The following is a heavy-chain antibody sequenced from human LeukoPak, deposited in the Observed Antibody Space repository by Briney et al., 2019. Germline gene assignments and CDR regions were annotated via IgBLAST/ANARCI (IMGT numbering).Heavy chain of an antibody. Sequence: GGSLRLSCAASGFTFDDYTMHWVRQAPGKGLEWVSLISWDGGSTYYADSVKGRFTISRDNSKNSLYLQMNSLRTEDTALYYCAKDIRATENLFSDYWGQGTLVTVSS. CDR1: GFTFDDYT. CDR3: AKDIRATENLFSDY. V-gene: IGHV3-43*01. D-gene: IGHD2-21*01. CDR2: ISWDGGST. J-gene: IGHJ4*02.